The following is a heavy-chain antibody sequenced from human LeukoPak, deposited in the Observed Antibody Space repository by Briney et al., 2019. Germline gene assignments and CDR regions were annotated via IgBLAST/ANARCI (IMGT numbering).Heavy chain of an antibody. CDR1: GGTFSSYA. J-gene: IGHJ4*02. CDR3: ARGQGATWCPAY. CDR2: IIPIFGTA. V-gene: IGHV1-69*13. Sequence: SVKVSCKASGGTFSSYAISWVRQAPGQGLEWMVGIIPIFGTANYAQKFQGRVTITVDESTSTAYMELSSLRSEDTAVYYCARGQGATWCPAYWGQGTLVTVSS. D-gene: IGHD2-8*02.